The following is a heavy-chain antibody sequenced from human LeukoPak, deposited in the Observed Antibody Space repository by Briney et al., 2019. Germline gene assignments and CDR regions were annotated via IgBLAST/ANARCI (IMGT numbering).Heavy chain of an antibody. CDR2: IYSGGST. D-gene: IGHD4-23*01. CDR1: GFTVSSNY. CDR3: ASGGINYYYYGMDV. Sequence: TGGSLGLSCAASGFTVSSNYMSWVRQAPGKGLEWVSVIYSGGSTYYADSVKGRFTISRDNSKNTLYLQMNSLRAEDTAVYYCASGGINYYYYGMDVWGQGTTVTVSS. V-gene: IGHV3-66*01. J-gene: IGHJ6*02.